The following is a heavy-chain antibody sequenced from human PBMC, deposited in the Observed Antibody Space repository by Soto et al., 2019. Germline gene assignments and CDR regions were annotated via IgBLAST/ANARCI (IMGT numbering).Heavy chain of an antibody. J-gene: IGHJ4*02. CDR1: GGPFSGYY. V-gene: IGHV4-34*01. D-gene: IGHD5-12*01. Sequence: PSETLSLTCAVYGGPFSGYYWNWIRQPPGKGLEWIGEINHSGSTNYSPSFQGQVTISADKSISTAYLQWSSLKASDTAMYYCARGGDRGGYDWRVFDYWGQGTLVTVSS. CDR3: ARGGDRGGYDWRVFDY. CDR2: INHSGST.